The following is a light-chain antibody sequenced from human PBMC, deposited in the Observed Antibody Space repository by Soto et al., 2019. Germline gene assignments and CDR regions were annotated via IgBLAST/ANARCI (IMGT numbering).Light chain of an antibody. CDR3: QQYYSSPHT. Sequence: DIVMTQSPDSLAVSLGGRATINCKSSHSLLANCNNKNCLAWYQHKPGQPPELLIYWASTRESGVPDRFSGSGSGTDFTLTISSLQAEDVAVYYCQQYYSSPHTFGQGTKLEIK. V-gene: IGKV4-1*01. J-gene: IGKJ2*01. CDR2: WAS. CDR1: HSLLANCNNKNC.